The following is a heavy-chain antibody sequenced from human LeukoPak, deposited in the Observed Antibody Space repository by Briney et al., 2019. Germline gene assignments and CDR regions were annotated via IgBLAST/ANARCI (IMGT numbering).Heavy chain of an antibody. CDR1: GFTFSSYA. CDR3: ARAPTTVTRRWYFDY. CDR2: ISYDGSNK. Sequence: GGSLRLSCAASGFTFSSYAMHWVRQAPGKGLEWVAVISYDGSNKYYADSVKGRFTISRDNSKNTLYLQMNSLRAEDTAVYYCARAPTTVTRRWYFDYWGQGTLVTVSS. D-gene: IGHD4-17*01. V-gene: IGHV3-30-3*01. J-gene: IGHJ4*02.